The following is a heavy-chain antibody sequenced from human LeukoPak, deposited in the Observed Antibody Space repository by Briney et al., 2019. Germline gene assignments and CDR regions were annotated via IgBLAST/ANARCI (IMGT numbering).Heavy chain of an antibody. Sequence: PGRSLRLSCAASGFTFSNYGMHWVRQAPGKGLEWVALIWYDGSNKYYADSVRGRFTISRDNSKNTLYLQMKSLRVEDTAVYYCALASYLGIDEGAGFDPWGQGTLVTVSS. CDR3: ALASYLGIDEGAGFDP. V-gene: IGHV3-33*01. J-gene: IGHJ5*02. CDR1: GFTFSNYG. CDR2: IWYDGSNK. D-gene: IGHD6-13*01.